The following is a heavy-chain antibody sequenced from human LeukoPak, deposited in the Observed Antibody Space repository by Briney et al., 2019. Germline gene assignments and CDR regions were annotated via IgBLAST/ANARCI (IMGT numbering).Heavy chain of an antibody. V-gene: IGHV4-39*07. CDR1: SGSISSDQSC. CDR3: ARDAISGKSYSNDLNWFDS. CDR2: IYYSGST. D-gene: IGHD5-18*01. Sequence: SETLSLTCIVSSGSISSDQSCWGWIRQPPGKGLEWLGTIYYSGSTYINPSLRGRVTLSVDTSKNQYSLRLNSVTAADTAVYFCARDAISGKSYSNDLNWFDSWGQGILVTVSS. J-gene: IGHJ5*01.